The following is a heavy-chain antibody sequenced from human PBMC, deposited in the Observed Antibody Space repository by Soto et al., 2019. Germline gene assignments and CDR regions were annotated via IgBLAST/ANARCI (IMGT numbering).Heavy chain of an antibody. CDR2: ISAYNGNT. Sequence: ASVKVSCKASGYTFTSYGISWVRQAPGQGLEWMGWISAYNGNTNYAQKLQGRVTMTTDTSTSTAYMELRSLRSDDTAAYYCARDSFTMVRGVHGAFDIWGQGTMVTVSS. D-gene: IGHD3-10*01. V-gene: IGHV1-18*04. CDR1: GYTFTSYG. J-gene: IGHJ3*02. CDR3: ARDSFTMVRGVHGAFDI.